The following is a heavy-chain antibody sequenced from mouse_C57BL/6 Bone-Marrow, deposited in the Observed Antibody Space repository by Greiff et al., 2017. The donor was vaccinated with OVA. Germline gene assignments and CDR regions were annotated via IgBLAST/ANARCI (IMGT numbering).Heavy chain of an antibody. CDR2: IHPNSGST. D-gene: IGHD1-1*01. CDR1: GYTFTSYW. J-gene: IGHJ3*01. CDR3: ARSYYYGSSYWFAY. V-gene: IGHV1-64*01. Sequence: QVQLQQPGAELVKPGASVKLSCKASGYTFTSYWMHWVKQRPGQGLEWIGMIHPNSGSTNYNEKFKSKATLTVDKSSSTAYMQLSSLTSEDSAVYYWARSYYYGSSYWFAYWGQGTLVTVSA.